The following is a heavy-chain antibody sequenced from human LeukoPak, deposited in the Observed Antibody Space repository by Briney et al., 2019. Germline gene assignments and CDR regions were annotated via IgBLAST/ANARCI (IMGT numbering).Heavy chain of an antibody. D-gene: IGHD2-15*01. CDR3: ARLGSDCGGGNCY. CDR1: GYTFTTFG. Sequence: ASVKVSCKASGYTFTTFGITWVRQAPGLGLEWMGWINTYNGNTNYAQNLQGRVTMTTDTSTSTAYMELRSLTSDDTAVYYCARLGSDCGGGNCYWGQGTLVTVSS. V-gene: IGHV1-18*01. CDR2: INTYNGNT. J-gene: IGHJ4*02.